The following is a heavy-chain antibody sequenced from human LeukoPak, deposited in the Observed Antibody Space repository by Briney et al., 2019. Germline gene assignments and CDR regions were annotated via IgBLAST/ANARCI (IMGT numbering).Heavy chain of an antibody. D-gene: IGHD6-13*01. Sequence: PSETLSLTCTVSGGSISSSSYYWSWIRQPAGKGLEWIGRIYTSGSTNYNPSLKSRVTMSVDTSKNQFSLKLSSVTAADTAVYYCARGERGSSSFRGQGTPVTVSS. CDR1: GGSISSSSYY. J-gene: IGHJ4*02. V-gene: IGHV4-61*02. CDR3: ARGERGSSSF. CDR2: IYTSGST.